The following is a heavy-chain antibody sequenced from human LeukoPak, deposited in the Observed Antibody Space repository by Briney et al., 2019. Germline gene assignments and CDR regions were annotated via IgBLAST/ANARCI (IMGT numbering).Heavy chain of an antibody. CDR2: ISSSSSTI. Sequence: GGSLRLSCAASGFTFSSYSMNWVRQAPGKGLEWVSYISSSSSTIYYADSVKGRFTISRDNAKNSLCLQMNSLRAEDTAVYYCARDVPGDHLGVFDYWGQGTLVTVSS. CDR3: ARDVPGDHLGVFDY. D-gene: IGHD4-17*01. J-gene: IGHJ4*02. V-gene: IGHV3-48*01. CDR1: GFTFSSYS.